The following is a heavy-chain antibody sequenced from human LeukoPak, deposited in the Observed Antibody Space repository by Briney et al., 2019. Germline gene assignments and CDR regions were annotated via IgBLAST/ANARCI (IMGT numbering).Heavy chain of an antibody. CDR1: GYSISSGYY. Sequence: SETLSLTCAVSGYSISSGYYWGWIRPSPGEGVEWIATIFHSGSIYYNPSLKRRVTLSGETSKNQFNLKMDTVTAADTAMYYCARMAVSYYYDSSTYFPTAFDVWGQGTMVSVSS. J-gene: IGHJ3*01. D-gene: IGHD3-22*01. V-gene: IGHV4-38-2*01. CDR3: ARMAVSYYYDSSTYFPTAFDV. CDR2: IFHSGSI.